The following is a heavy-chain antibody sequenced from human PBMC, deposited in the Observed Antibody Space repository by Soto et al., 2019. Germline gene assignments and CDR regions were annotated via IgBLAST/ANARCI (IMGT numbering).Heavy chain of an antibody. J-gene: IGHJ6*02. D-gene: IGHD6-25*01. V-gene: IGHV1-46*01. CDR3: SRGDGRGSSGFYYYCGMDV. CDR1: GYTFTNYY. Sequence: QVQLVQSGAEVKKPGASVKVSCKASGYTFTNYYMYWVRQAPRQGLEWMGIINPSGGSTSYAQKSQGRVTMTSDTSTSTVYMELSSLSSDDTAVYYCSRGDGRGSSGFYYYCGMDVWGHGTTVTVSS. CDR2: INPSGGST.